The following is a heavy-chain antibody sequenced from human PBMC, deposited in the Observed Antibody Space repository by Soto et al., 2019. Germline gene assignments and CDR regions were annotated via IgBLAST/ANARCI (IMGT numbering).Heavy chain of an antibody. CDR2: INHSGST. D-gene: IGHD3-3*01. V-gene: IGHV4-34*01. Sequence: LSLTCAVYGGSFSGYYWSWIRQPPGKGLEWIGEINHSGSTNYNPSLKSRVTISVDTSKNQFSLKLSSVTAADTAVYYCARGAKYYDFWSGYFHPYYYGMDVWGQGTTVTVSS. CDR1: GGSFSGYY. CDR3: ARGAKYYDFWSGYFHPYYYGMDV. J-gene: IGHJ6*02.